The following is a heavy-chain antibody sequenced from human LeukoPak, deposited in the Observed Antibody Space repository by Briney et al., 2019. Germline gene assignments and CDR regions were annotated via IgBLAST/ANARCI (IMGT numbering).Heavy chain of an antibody. CDR1: GGSFSGYY. J-gene: IGHJ6*02. D-gene: IGHD3-22*01. CDR3: ARSYDSRGYYYYGMDV. V-gene: IGHV4-34*01. Sequence: SETLSLTCAVYGGSFSGYYWSWIRQPPGKGLEWIGEINHSGSTNYNPSIKSRVTISVDTSKNQFSLKLSSVTAADTAVYYCARSYDSRGYYYYGMDVWGQGTTVTVSS. CDR2: INHSGST.